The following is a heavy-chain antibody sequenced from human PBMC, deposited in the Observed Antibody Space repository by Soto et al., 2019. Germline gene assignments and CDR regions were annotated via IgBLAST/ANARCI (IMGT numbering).Heavy chain of an antibody. V-gene: IGHV1-2*04. CDR3: ARPPNPWEPYAFHI. J-gene: IGHJ3*02. D-gene: IGHD1-26*01. Sequence: QEQLLQSGAEVKKPGASVRVACKASGYTFTDYYIHWVRQAPGQGLEWMGWVNPHSGATKFAQKLQGSVTMTTDMSISTAYMDLSGLKSDDTAVYYCARPPNPWEPYAFHIWGHGTLVTVSS. CDR1: GYTFTDYY. CDR2: VNPHSGAT.